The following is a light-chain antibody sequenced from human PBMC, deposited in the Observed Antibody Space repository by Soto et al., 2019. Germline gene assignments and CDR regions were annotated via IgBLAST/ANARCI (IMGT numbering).Light chain of an antibody. V-gene: IGLV1-47*02. Sequence: QSVLTQPPSASGTPGQRVTISCSGGSSNIGRDYVYWFQQLPGTAPKLLIYTNNQRPSGVPDRFSGSKSGTSASLAISGLRSEDEADYCCAAWDDSLSAWVFGGGTKLTV. CDR1: SSNIGRDY. CDR2: TNN. CDR3: AAWDDSLSAWV. J-gene: IGLJ3*02.